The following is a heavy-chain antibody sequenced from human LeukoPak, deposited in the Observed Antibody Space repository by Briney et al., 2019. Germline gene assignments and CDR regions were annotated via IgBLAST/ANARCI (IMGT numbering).Heavy chain of an antibody. CDR1: GGSFSGYY. J-gene: IGHJ4*02. CDR2: INHSGST. D-gene: IGHD2-2*01. Sequence: SETLSLTCAVYGGSFSGYYWSWIRQPPGNGLEWIGEINHSGSTNYNPSLKSRVTISVDTSKNQFSLKLSSVTAADTAVYYCARAYCSSTSCYSVLYFDYWGQGTLVTVSS. V-gene: IGHV4-34*01. CDR3: ARAYCSSTSCYSVLYFDY.